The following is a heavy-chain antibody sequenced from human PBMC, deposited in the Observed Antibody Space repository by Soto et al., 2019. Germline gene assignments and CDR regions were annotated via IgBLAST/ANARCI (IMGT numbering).Heavy chain of an antibody. CDR2: IWYDGSNK. CDR3: ARDGVQLFHPYYYYGMDV. V-gene: IGHV3-33*01. D-gene: IGHD1-1*01. Sequence: GGSLRLSCAASGFTFSSYGMHWVRQAPGKGLEWVAVIWYDGSNKYYADSVKGRFTISRDNSKNTLYLQMNSLRAEDTAVYYCARDGVQLFHPYYYYGMDVWGHGTTVIVSS. J-gene: IGHJ6*02. CDR1: GFTFSSYG.